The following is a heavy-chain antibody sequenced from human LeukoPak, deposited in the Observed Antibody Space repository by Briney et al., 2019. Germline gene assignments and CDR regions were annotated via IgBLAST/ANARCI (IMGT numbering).Heavy chain of an antibody. CDR3: ARDPTYYLRYGYFDS. J-gene: IGHJ4*02. Sequence: PGGSLRLSCAASGFTFTDYAVTWVRQAPGKGLGWVSSINNVRSHIYYADSVRGRFTISRDNANNVLYLQMNSLRAEDTAVYYCARDPTYYLRYGYFDSWGQGTLVTVSS. CDR1: GFTFTDYA. CDR2: INNVRSHI. V-gene: IGHV3-21*06. D-gene: IGHD1-26*01.